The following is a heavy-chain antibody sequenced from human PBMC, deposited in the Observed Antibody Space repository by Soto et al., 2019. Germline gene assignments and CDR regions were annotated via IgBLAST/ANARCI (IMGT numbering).Heavy chain of an antibody. J-gene: IGHJ4*02. CDR1: GFTLSTYW. CDR2: INSDGSST. V-gene: IGHV3-74*01. Sequence: EVQLVESGGGLVQPGGSLRLSCAASGFTLSTYWMHWVRQAPGEGLVWVSRINSDGSSTIYGDSVKGRFTISRENAKNTVYLQMNSLRAEDTAVYYCTRGRENYSYFDYWGQGILVTVSS. D-gene: IGHD4-4*01. CDR3: TRGRENYSYFDY.